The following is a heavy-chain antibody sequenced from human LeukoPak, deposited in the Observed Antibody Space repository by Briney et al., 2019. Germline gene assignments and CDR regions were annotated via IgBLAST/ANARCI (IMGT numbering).Heavy chain of an antibody. CDR3: AREGAAAGLYYYYYMDV. CDR2: IYHSGST. Sequence: SETLSLTCTVSGYSISSGYYWGWIRQPPGKGLEWIGSIYHSGSTYYNPSLKSRVTISLDTSKNQFSLNLSSVTAADTAVYYCAREGAAAGLYYYYYMDVWGKGTTVTVS. D-gene: IGHD6-13*01. V-gene: IGHV4-38-2*02. CDR1: GYSISSGYY. J-gene: IGHJ6*03.